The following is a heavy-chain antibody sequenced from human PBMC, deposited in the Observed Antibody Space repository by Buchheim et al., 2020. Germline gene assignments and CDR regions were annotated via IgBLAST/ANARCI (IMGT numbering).Heavy chain of an antibody. V-gene: IGHV7-4-1*02. Sequence: QVQLVQSGSELKKPGASVKVSCKAPGYSFTSYGMSWVRQAPGQGFEWMGWINTNTGNPTYAQGFTGRFVFSLDTSCSTAYLQISSLKAEDTAVYYCARVASIFGVVIKRYFDYWGQGTL. CDR3: ARVASIFGVVIKRYFDY. CDR2: INTNTGNP. D-gene: IGHD3-3*01. J-gene: IGHJ4*02. CDR1: GYSFTSYG.